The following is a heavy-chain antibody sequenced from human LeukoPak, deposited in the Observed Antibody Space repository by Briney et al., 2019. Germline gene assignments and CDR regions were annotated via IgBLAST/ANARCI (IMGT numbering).Heavy chain of an antibody. CDR3: AEIGTTVIGGV. D-gene: IGHD2/OR15-2a*01. J-gene: IGHJ6*04. CDR2: LSGSGGTK. Sequence: GGSLRLSCAASGFTFSSYSMSWVRQAPGKGLEWVSALSGSGGTKYYADSVEGRFTISRDYHKNTLYLPMNSLRDEDAAVYYCAEIGTTVIGGVWGKGTTVTISS. CDR1: GFTFSSYS. V-gene: IGHV3-23*01.